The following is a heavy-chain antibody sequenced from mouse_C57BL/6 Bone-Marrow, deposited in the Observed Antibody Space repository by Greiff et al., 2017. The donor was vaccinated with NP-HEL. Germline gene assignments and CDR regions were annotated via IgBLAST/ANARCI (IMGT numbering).Heavy chain of an antibody. J-gene: IGHJ2*01. Sequence: QVQLKESGAELARPGASVKLSCKASGYTFTSYGISWVKQRTGQGLEWIGEIYPRSGNTYYNEKFKGKATLTADKSSSTAYMELRSLTSEDSAVYFCARRGYGSSCDYWGQGTTLTVSS. CDR1: GYTFTSYG. D-gene: IGHD1-1*01. CDR3: ARRGYGSSCDY. V-gene: IGHV1-81*01. CDR2: IYPRSGNT.